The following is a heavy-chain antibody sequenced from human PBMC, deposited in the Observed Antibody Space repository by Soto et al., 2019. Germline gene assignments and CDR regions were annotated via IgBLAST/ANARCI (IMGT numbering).Heavy chain of an antibody. V-gene: IGHV1-46*01. CDR2: INPSAGSS. D-gene: IGHD6-19*01. J-gene: IGHJ2*01. CDR3: ARGIAWLAVYWYFDI. CDR1: GYTFTNYQ. Sequence: QVQLVQSGAEVKQPGASVKVSCKASGYTFTNYQMHWVRQAPGQGLEWVGIINPSAGSSSFPQKFQDRRTLTRDTSTSTVYMELTSLGSDDTAVYYCARGIAWLAVYWYFDIWGRGTQVTVSS.